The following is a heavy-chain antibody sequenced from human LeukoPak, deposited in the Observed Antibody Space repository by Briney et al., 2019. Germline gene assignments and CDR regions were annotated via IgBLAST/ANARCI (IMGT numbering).Heavy chain of an antibody. CDR1: GGSISSSNW. CDR3: ARGVYGYDSSGYYHDY. Sequence: SETLSLTCAVSGGSISSSNWWSWVRQPPGKGLEWIGEIYHSGSTNYNPSLKSRVTISVDTSKNQFSLKLSSVTAADTAVYYCARGVYGYDSSGYYHDYWGQGTLVTVSS. J-gene: IGHJ4*02. D-gene: IGHD3-22*01. CDR2: IYHSGST. V-gene: IGHV4-4*02.